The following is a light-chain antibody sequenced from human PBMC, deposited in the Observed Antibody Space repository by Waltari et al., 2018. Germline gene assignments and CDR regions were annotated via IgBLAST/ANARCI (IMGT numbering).Light chain of an antibody. Sequence: DIQMTQSPSSLSASVGDRVTITCRASQSISSYLNWYQQKPGKAPKLLIYAASSLQSGVASRFSGSGSGTDFTLTISSRQPEDFATYYCQQSYSTPRFGGGTKVEIK. J-gene: IGKJ4*01. CDR2: AAS. V-gene: IGKV1-39*01. CDR3: QQSYSTPR. CDR1: QSISSY.